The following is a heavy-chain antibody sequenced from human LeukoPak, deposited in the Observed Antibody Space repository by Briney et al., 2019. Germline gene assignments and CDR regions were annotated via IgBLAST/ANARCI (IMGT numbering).Heavy chain of an antibody. Sequence: GGSLRLSCAASGFTVSGNYMTWVRQAPGMGLEWVSVTYGDGSTSYADSVKDRLTISRDISKNTFFLQMNNLRAEDTAVYYCASRGDGHRNWYFDLWGRGTLVTVSS. CDR2: TYGDGST. CDR1: GFTVSGNY. D-gene: IGHD5-24*01. CDR3: ASRGDGHRNWYFDL. V-gene: IGHV3-66*01. J-gene: IGHJ2*01.